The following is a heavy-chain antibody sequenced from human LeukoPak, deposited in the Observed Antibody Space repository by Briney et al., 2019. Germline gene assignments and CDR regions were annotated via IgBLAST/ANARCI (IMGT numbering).Heavy chain of an antibody. CDR1: GFTFSSSA. CDR3: AKQLGYCSDCSCYFPY. Sequence: GGSLRLSCAASGFTFSSSAMSWDRQAPGKGLEWVSAISNNGGYTYYADSVQGRFTISRDNSKSTLCLQMNSLRAEDTAVYYCAKQLGYCSDCSCYFPYWGQGTLVTGSS. D-gene: IGHD2-15*01. J-gene: IGHJ4*02. V-gene: IGHV3-23*01. CDR2: ISNNGGYT.